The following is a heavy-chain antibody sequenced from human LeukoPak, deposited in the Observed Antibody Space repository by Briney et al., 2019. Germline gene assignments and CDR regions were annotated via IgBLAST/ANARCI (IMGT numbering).Heavy chain of an antibody. CDR3: AREGSGIAVAGNGFDP. CDR2: IYYSGST. V-gene: IGHV4-30-4*01. D-gene: IGHD6-19*01. Sequence: PSQTLSLTCTVSGGSISSGDHYWSWIRQPPGKGLEWIGYIYYSGSTYYNPSLKSRVTISVDTSKSQFSLELSSVTAADTAVYYCAREGSGIAVAGNGFDPWGQGTLVTVSS. J-gene: IGHJ5*02. CDR1: GGSISSGDHY.